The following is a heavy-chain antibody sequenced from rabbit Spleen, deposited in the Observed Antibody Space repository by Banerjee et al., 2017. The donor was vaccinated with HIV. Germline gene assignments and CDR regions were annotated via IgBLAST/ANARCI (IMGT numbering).Heavy chain of an antibody. CDR3: ARGPPYAGYAGYGDGNL. CDR1: GFDFSNYY. J-gene: IGHJ4*01. V-gene: IGHV1S7*01. CDR2: IDPVFGST. Sequence: QLKESGGGLVQPGGSLKLSCKASGFDFSNYYMSWVRQAPGKGLEWIGYIDPVFGSTYSASWVNGRFTISTHNAQNTLFLQLNSLTAADTATYFCARGPPYAGYAGYGDGNLWGQGTLVTVS. D-gene: IGHD7-1*01.